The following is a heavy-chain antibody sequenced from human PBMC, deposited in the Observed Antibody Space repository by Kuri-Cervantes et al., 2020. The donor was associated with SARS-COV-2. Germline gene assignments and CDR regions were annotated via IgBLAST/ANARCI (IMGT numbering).Heavy chain of an antibody. V-gene: IGHV3-23*01. CDR3: AKRMASAGTGGGFDY. CDR2: ISGSGGST. CDR1: GFSFSSYG. J-gene: IGHJ4*02. Sequence: GESLKTSCASPGFSFSSYGMSWVRQAPGKGLEWASAISGSGGSTVYPDSVEGRFTITRDKPNTTLDLQMNSLRAEDTAVYYCAKRMASAGTGGGFDYWGQGTLVTVSS. D-gene: IGHD6-13*01.